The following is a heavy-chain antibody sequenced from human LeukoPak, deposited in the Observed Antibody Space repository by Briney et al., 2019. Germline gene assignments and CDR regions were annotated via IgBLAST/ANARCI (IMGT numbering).Heavy chain of an antibody. CDR2: IYHSGST. CDR3: ARGSGYDFLNGYLVAPRSIDY. Sequence: PSETLSLTCAVSGGSISSSNWWSWVRQPPGKGLEWIGEIYHSGSTNYNPSLKSRVTISVDKSKNQFSLKLSSVTAADTAVYYCARGSGYDFLNGYLVAPRSIDYWGQGALVTVSS. J-gene: IGHJ4*02. V-gene: IGHV4-4*02. D-gene: IGHD3-3*01. CDR1: GGSISSSNW.